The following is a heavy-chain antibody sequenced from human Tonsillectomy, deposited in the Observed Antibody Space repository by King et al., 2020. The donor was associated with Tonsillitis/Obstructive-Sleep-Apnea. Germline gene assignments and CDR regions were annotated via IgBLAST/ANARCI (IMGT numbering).Heavy chain of an antibody. CDR2: INTNTGNP. V-gene: IGHV7-4-1*02. CDR3: ARGTYYDFWSGYSPDY. J-gene: IGHJ4*02. CDR1: GYTFTRYA. Sequence: QLVQSGSELKKPGASVKVSCKASGYTFTRYAMNWVRQAPGQGLEWMGWINTNTGNPTYAQGFTGRFVFSLDTSVSTAYVQNRSLKAEDSAVYYCARGTYYDFWSGYSPDYWGQGTLVTVSS. D-gene: IGHD3-3*01.